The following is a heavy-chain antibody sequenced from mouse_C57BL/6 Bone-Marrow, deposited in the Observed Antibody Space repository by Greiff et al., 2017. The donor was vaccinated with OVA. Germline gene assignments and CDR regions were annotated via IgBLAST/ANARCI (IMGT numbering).Heavy chain of an antibody. D-gene: IGHD2-4*01. J-gene: IGHJ3*01. CDR1: GYTFTDYY. Sequence: VQLQQSGPVLVKPGASVKMSCKASGYTFTDYYMNWVKQSHGKSLEWIGVINPYNGGTSYNQKFKGKATLTVDKSSSTAYMELNSLTSEDSAVYYCARGDYPFAYWGQGTLVTVSA. CDR2: INPYNGGT. CDR3: ARGDYPFAY. V-gene: IGHV1-19*01.